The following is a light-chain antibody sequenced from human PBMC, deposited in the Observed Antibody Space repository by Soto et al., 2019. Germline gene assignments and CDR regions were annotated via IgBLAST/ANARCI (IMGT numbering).Light chain of an antibody. CDR2: DAS. Sequence: EMVLTQSLATLSLSPGERATLSCRASQSVNIYLAWYQQKPGQAPRLLIYDASNRATGIPARFSGSGSGTDFTLTISSLEPEDIAVYYCQQRSNWRVTFGGGTKVDIK. V-gene: IGKV3-11*01. CDR3: QQRSNWRVT. J-gene: IGKJ4*01. CDR1: QSVNIY.